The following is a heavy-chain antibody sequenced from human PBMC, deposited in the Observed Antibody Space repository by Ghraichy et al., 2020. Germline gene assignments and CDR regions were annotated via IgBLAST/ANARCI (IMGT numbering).Heavy chain of an antibody. V-gene: IGHV3-30*04. J-gene: IGHJ4*02. D-gene: IGHD1-26*01. CDR2: ISNDGSKK. CDR3: ARDPQYSGYGHFEY. CDR1: GFTFSSFA. Sequence: GGSLRLSCAASGFTFSSFAMHWVRQAPGKGLEWVAGISNDGSKKYYADFVKGRLTISRDNSKNNLYLQMNSLRVEDTAVYYCARDPQYSGYGHFEYWGQGTLVTGSS.